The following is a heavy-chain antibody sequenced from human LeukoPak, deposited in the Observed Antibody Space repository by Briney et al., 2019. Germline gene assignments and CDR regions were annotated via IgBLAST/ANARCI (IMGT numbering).Heavy chain of an antibody. CDR3: ARLGGAAGSNAEYFQH. V-gene: IGHV1-18*01. CDR2: ISAYNGNT. J-gene: IGHJ1*01. CDR1: GYTFTSYG. Sequence: GASVKVSCKASGYTFTSYGISWVRQAPGQGLEWMGWISAYNGNTNYAQKLQGRVTMTTDTSTSTAYMELRSLRSDGTAVYYCARLGGAAGSNAEYFQHWGQGTLVTVSS. D-gene: IGHD6-13*01.